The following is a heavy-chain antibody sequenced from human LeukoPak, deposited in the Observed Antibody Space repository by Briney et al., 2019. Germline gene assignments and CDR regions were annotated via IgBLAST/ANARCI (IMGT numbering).Heavy chain of an antibody. Sequence: PGRSLRLSCAASGFTFSSYAMHWVRQAPGKGLEWVAVISYDGSNKYYADSVKGRFTISRDNSKNTLYLQMNSLRAEDTAVYYCARMTTVGSHYWGQGTLVTVSS. CDR2: ISYDGSNK. V-gene: IGHV3-30-3*01. CDR1: GFTFSSYA. D-gene: IGHD4-17*01. J-gene: IGHJ4*02. CDR3: ARMTTVGSHY.